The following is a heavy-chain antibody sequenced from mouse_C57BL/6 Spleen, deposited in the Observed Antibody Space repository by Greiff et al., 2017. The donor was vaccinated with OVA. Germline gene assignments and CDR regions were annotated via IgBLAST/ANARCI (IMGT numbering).Heavy chain of an antibody. CDR1: GYTFTEYT. J-gene: IGHJ4*01. D-gene: IGHD2-4*01. V-gene: IGHV1-62-2*01. CDR2: FYPGSGSI. CDR3: ARHEESHDYSYYYAMDY. Sequence: QVQLQQSGAELVKPGASVKLSCKASGYTFTEYTIHWVKQRSGQGLEWIGWFYPGSGSIKYNEKFKDKATLTADKSSSTVYMELSRLTSEDSAVYFGARHEESHDYSYYYAMDYWGQGTSVTVSA.